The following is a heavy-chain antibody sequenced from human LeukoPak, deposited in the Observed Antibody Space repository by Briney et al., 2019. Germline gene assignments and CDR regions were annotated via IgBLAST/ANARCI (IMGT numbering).Heavy chain of an antibody. D-gene: IGHD1-26*01. J-gene: IGHJ4*02. CDR3: ARGVWD. CDR1: GFTVSNNY. Sequence: PGGSLRLSCAASGFTVSNNYLNWVRRAPGKGLEWVSVIYSGGSTYYADSVKGRFTISRDNSKNTLSLQMNSLRAEDTAVYYCARGVWDWGQGTLVTVSS. V-gene: IGHV3-53*01. CDR2: IYSGGST.